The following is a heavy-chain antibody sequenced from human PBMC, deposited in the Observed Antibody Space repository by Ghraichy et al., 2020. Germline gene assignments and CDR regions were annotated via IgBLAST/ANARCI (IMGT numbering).Heavy chain of an antibody. J-gene: IGHJ4*02. CDR3: AKDLEGSGSYLGSRWLYYFDY. CDR1: GFTFSSYG. Sequence: GESLNISCAASGFTFSSYGMHWVRQAPGKGLEWVAFIRYDGSNKYYADSVKGRFTISRDNSKNTLYLQMNSLRAEDTAVYYCAKDLEGSGSYLGSRWLYYFDYWGQGTLVTVSS. V-gene: IGHV3-30*02. CDR2: IRYDGSNK. D-gene: IGHD3-10*01.